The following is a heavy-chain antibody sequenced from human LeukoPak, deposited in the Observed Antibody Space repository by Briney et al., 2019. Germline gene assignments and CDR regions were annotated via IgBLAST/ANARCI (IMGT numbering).Heavy chain of an antibody. D-gene: IGHD3-10*01. V-gene: IGHV3-48*03. CDR3: AREVPQLDY. CDR2: ISSSGSTI. CDR1: GFTFSSYE. J-gene: IGHJ4*01. Sequence: GGSLRLFCAASGFTFSSYEMNWVRQAPGKGLEWVSYISSSGSTIYYADSVKGRFTISRDNAKNSLYLQMNSLRAEDTAVYYCAREVPQLDYRRHATLVPYSS.